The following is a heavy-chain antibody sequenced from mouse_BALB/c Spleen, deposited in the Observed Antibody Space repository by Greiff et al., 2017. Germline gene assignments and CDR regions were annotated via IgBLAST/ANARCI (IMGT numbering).Heavy chain of an antibody. CDR2: ISSGSSTI. CDR1: GFTFSSFG. D-gene: IGHD1-1*01. CDR3: ARNYYGSSWYFDV. V-gene: IGHV5-17*02. Sequence: EVKLMESGGGLVQPGGSRKLSCAASGFTFSSFGMHWVRQAPEKGLEWVAYISSGSSTIYYADTVKGRFTISRDNPKNTLFLQMTSLRSEDTAMYYCARNYYGSSWYFDVWGAGTTVTVSS. J-gene: IGHJ1*01.